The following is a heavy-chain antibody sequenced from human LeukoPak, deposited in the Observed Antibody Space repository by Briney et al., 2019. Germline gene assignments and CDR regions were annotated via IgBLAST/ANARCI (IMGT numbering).Heavy chain of an antibody. D-gene: IGHD4-17*01. CDR2: ISYDGSNK. CDR3: ASQLRLDY. CDR1: GFTFSSYA. V-gene: IGHV3-30-3*01. Sequence: GGSLRLSCAASGFTFSSYAMHWVRQAPGKGLEWVAVISYDGSNKYYADSVKGRFTIPRDNSKNTLYLQMNSLRAEDTAVYYCASQLRLDYWGQGTLVTVSS. J-gene: IGHJ4*02.